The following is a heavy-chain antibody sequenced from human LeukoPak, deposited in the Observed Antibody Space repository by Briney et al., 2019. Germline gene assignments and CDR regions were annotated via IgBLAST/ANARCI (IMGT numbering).Heavy chain of an antibody. Sequence: SVKVSCKASGGTFSSYAISWVRQAPGQGLEWMGGIIPIFGTANYAQKFQGRVTITTGESTSTAYMELSSLRSEDTAVYYCARVASGSYTRGGDFDYWGQGTLVTVSS. CDR2: IIPIFGTA. D-gene: IGHD1-26*01. V-gene: IGHV1-69*05. CDR1: GGTFSSYA. CDR3: ARVASGSYTRGGDFDY. J-gene: IGHJ4*02.